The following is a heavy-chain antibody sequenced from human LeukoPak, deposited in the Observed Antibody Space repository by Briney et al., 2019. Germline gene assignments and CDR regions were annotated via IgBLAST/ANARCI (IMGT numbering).Heavy chain of an antibody. V-gene: IGHV3-7*01. CDR1: RFRFREFW. Sequence: PGGSLRLSYAASRFRFREFWIPWVPQAPGKGLEGVANINQGGSVKYYVDSVKGRYTFSRDDAESSLYVQMNSLRDEDTDAYSCAIFGYSGWNLEYWGQGTLVTVSS. CDR2: INQGGSVK. D-gene: IGHD5-12*01. J-gene: IGHJ4*02. CDR3: AIFGYSGWNLEY.